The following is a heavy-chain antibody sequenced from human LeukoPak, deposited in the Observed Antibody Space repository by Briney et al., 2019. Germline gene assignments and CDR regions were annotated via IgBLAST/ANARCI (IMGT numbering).Heavy chain of an antibody. V-gene: IGHV3-48*02. CDR3: ARDFGYCGGDCCLVDAFDI. Sequence: PGGSLRLSCAASGFTFSSYSMNWVGQAPGKGLEWVSYISSSSSTIYYADSVKGRFTISRDNAKNSLYLQMNSLRDEDTAVYYCARDFGYCGGDCCLVDAFDIWGQGTMVTVSS. J-gene: IGHJ3*02. CDR2: ISSSSSTI. CDR1: GFTFSSYS. D-gene: IGHD2-21*01.